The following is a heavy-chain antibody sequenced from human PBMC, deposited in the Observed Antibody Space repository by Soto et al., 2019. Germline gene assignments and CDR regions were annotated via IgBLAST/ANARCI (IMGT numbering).Heavy chain of an antibody. V-gene: IGHV3-30*18. J-gene: IGHJ6*02. D-gene: IGHD3-9*01. CDR2: ISYDGSNK. Sequence: PGGSLSLSCAASGFTFSSYGMHWVRQAPGKGLEWVAVISYDGSNKYYADSVKGRFTISRDNSKNTLYLQMNSLRAEDTAVYYCAKEGVLFRYFDYYHYCMDVWGQGTTVTVS. CDR3: AKEGVLFRYFDYYHYCMDV. CDR1: GFTFSSYG.